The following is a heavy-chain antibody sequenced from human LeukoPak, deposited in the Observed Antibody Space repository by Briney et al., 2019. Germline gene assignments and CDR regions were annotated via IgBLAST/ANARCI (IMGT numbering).Heavy chain of an antibody. D-gene: IGHD3-3*01. CDR1: GFTFGDYA. V-gene: IGHV3-49*03. CDR2: IRSKAYGGTT. Sequence: GGSLRLSCTASGFTFGDYAMSWFRRAPGKGLEWVGSIRSKAYGGTTEYAASVKGRFTISRDDSKSIAYLQMNSLKTEDTAVYYCTRGITIFGVVTQLDYWGQGTLVTVSS. J-gene: IGHJ4*02. CDR3: TRGITIFGVVTQLDY.